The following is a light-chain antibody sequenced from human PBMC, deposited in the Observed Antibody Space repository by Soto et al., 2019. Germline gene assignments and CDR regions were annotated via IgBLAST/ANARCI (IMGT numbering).Light chain of an antibody. V-gene: IGLV1-44*01. CDR1: SSNIGSNT. J-gene: IGLJ1*01. Sequence: QSVLTQPPSASGTPGQRVTTSCSGSSSNIGSNTVNWYQQLPGTAPKLLIYSNNQRPSGVPDRFSGSKSGTSASLAISGLQSEDEADYYCAEWDDSLNGYVFGTGTKV. CDR3: AEWDDSLNGYV. CDR2: SNN.